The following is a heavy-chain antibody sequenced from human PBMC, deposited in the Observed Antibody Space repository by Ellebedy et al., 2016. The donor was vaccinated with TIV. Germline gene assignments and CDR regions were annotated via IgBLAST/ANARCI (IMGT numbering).Heavy chain of an antibody. CDR3: AKELHVDSAY. V-gene: IGHV3-30*18. Sequence: PGGSLRLSCAASGFTFSSFGMHWVRQAPGKGLEWVAAISYDGNNKYYGDSVKDRFTIPRDNSKNTLSLQMNSLRGDDTAVYYCAKELHVDSAYWGQGTLVTVSS. CDR1: GFTFSSFG. J-gene: IGHJ4*02. CDR2: ISYDGNNK. D-gene: IGHD5-18*01.